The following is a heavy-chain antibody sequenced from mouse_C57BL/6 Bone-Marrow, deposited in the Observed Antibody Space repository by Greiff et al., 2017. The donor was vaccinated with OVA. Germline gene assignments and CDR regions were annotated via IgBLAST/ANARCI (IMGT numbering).Heavy chain of an antibody. V-gene: IGHV5-9*01. D-gene: IGHD2-2*01. CDR2: ISGGGGNT. CDR1: GFTFSSYT. J-gene: IGHJ4*01. Sequence: EVKLVESGGGLVKPGGSLKLSCAASGFTFSSYTMSWVRQTPEKRLEWVATISGGGGNTYYPDSVKGRFTISRDNAKNTLYLQMSSLRSEDTALYYCARHGYYDAMDYWGQGTSVTVSS. CDR3: ARHGYYDAMDY.